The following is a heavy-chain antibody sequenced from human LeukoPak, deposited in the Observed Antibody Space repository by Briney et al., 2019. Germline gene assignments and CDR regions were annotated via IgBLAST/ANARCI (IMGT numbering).Heavy chain of an antibody. CDR3: ARDYVDTAMVIYYYYGMDV. D-gene: IGHD5-18*01. CDR1: GDSVSSNSAA. J-gene: IGHJ6*02. Sequence: SQTLSLTCAISGDSVSSNSAAWNWIRQSPSRGLEWLGRTYYRSKWYNDYAVSVKSRITINPDTSKNQFSLQLHSVTPEDTAVYYCARDYVDTAMVIYYYYGMDVWGQGTTVTVSS. CDR2: TYYRSKWYN. V-gene: IGHV6-1*01.